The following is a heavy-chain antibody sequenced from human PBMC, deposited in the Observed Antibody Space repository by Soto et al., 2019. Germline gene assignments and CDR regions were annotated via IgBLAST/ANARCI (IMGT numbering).Heavy chain of an antibody. CDR3: AREIEATGHWYFDL. CDR2: IGAARDP. D-gene: IGHD1-1*01. J-gene: IGHJ2*01. CDR1: GFTFSDYD. Sequence: GGSLRLSCTASGFTFSDYDMHWVRQAAGKGLEWVSTIGAARDPYYTGSVKGRFTISRENARNSMFLQTNSLRVGDTAVYYCAREIEATGHWYFDLWGRGTLVTVSS. V-gene: IGHV3-13*05.